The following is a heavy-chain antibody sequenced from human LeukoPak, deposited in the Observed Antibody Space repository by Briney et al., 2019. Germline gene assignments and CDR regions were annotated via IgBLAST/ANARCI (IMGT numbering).Heavy chain of an antibody. J-gene: IGHJ4*02. CDR3: ARYSAKRFDY. CDR1: GGSISSGAYY. V-gene: IGHV4-31*03. Sequence: SETLSLTCTVSGGSISSGAYYWNWIRQHPGKGLEWIGYIYYSGSTYYNPSLKSRVTMSVDTSKNQFSLQLNSVTPEDTAVYYCARYSAKRFDYWGQGTLVTVSS. D-gene: IGHD4-11*01. CDR2: IYYSGST.